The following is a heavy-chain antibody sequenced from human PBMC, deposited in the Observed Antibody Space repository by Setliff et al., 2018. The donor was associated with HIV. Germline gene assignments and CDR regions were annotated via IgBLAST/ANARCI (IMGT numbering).Heavy chain of an antibody. D-gene: IGHD3-22*01. V-gene: IGHV3-66*02. J-gene: IGHJ2*01. Sequence: GGSLRLSCAASGFTVFSNYMSWVRQAPGKGLEWVSVIYIGGYTYYADSMKGRFTISRDISKNTLYLQVNNLRAEDTAVYYCARERGTMDSGGYYLYGYSDLWGRGTLVTVSS. CDR1: GFTVFSNY. CDR3: ARERGTMDSGGYYLYGYSDL. CDR2: IYIGGYT.